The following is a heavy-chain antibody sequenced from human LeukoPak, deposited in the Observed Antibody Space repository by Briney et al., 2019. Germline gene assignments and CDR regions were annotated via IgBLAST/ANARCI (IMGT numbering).Heavy chain of an antibody. J-gene: IGHJ5*02. CDR2: IYYSGST. D-gene: IGHD6-13*01. CDR3: ARAGINNWFDP. CDR1: GGSINSGDYY. Sequence: PSQTLSLTCTVSGGSINSGDYYWRSIRQPPGKGLEWIGYIYYSGSTYYNPSLKSRVTISVDKSKNQSSLKLSSITADDTALHYCARAGINNWFDPWGQGTPVTVSS. V-gene: IGHV4-30-4*01.